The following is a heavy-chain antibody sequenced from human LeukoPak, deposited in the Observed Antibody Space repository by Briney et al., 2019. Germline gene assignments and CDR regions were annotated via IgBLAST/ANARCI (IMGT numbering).Heavy chain of an antibody. CDR1: GGTFSSYA. V-gene: IGHV1-69*05. Sequence: ASVKVSCKASGGTFSSYAISWVRQAPGQGLEWMGGIIPIFGTANYAQKFQGRVTITTDESTSTAYMELSSLRSEDTAVYYCAREGPPLLGYCSSTSCYMDYWGQGTLVTVSS. CDR3: AREGPPLLGYCSSTSCYMDY. D-gene: IGHD2-2*02. J-gene: IGHJ4*02. CDR2: IIPIFGTA.